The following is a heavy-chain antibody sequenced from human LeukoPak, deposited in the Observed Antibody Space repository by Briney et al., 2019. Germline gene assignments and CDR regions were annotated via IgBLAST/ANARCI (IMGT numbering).Heavy chain of an antibody. CDR3: ARGAAGSYYFAY. J-gene: IGHJ4*02. V-gene: IGHV4-39*07. D-gene: IGHD6-13*01. Sequence: SETLSLTCTVSGGSISSSSYYWGWIRQPPGKGLEWIGSIYYSGSTYYNPSLKSRVTISVDTSKNQFSLKLSSVTAADTAVYYCARGAAGSYYFAYWGQGTLVTVSS. CDR2: IYYSGST. CDR1: GGSISSSSYY.